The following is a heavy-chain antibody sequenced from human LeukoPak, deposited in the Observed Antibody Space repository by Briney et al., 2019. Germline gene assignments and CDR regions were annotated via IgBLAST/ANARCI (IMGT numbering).Heavy chain of an antibody. Sequence: SSENLSLTCAVYGGSFPTFWWGWIRQAPGQGREWDGEIKNGGSNNSHPCLRRRVTISLETTNSQFSLSLSRLAAADPAMSYYQGVPLWYSSGWTSDYSYMDVWGKGTPVTVS. CDR2: IKNGGSN. J-gene: IGHJ6*03. CDR3: QGVPLWYSSGWTSDYSYMDV. D-gene: IGHD6-19*01. CDR1: GGSFPTFW. V-gene: IGHV4-34*01.